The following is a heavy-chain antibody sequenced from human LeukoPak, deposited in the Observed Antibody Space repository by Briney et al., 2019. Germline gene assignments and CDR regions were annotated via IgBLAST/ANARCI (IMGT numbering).Heavy chain of an antibody. Sequence: PSETLSLTCTVSGGSVSSSRYYWGWIRQPPGKGLEWIGYISHSGTASYSPSVKSRVAISVHKSENQFSLTLSSVTAADTAVYYCARRFVDSGGYYYDDHWGQGILVTVSS. V-gene: IGHV4-61*05. CDR2: ISHSGTA. J-gene: IGHJ4*02. CDR1: GGSVSSSRYY. D-gene: IGHD3-22*01. CDR3: ARRFVDSGGYYYDDH.